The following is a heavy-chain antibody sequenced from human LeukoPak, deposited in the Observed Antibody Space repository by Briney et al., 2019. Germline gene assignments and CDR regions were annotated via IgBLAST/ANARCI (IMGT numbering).Heavy chain of an antibody. CDR3: AKGGYSRGWSYVDV. CDR2: IDWKNDII. D-gene: IGHD6-19*01. Sequence: GRSLRLSCAASGFTFDDYAIHWVRQAPGQGLEWVSGIDWKNDIIGYADSVRGRFTISRDNAKNSLYLQMNSLSAEDTAFYYCAKGGYSRGWSYVDVWGQGTTVTVSS. V-gene: IGHV3-9*01. J-gene: IGHJ6*02. CDR1: GFTFDDYA.